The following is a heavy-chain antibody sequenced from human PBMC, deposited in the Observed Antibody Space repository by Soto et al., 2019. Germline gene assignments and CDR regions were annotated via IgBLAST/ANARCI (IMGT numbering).Heavy chain of an antibody. V-gene: IGHV3-23*01. CDR1: VFPFSGDA. D-gene: IGHD3-22*01. J-gene: IGHJ5*02. CDR3: AKDRWATAYYYVGLDL. CDR2: NSGSGGST. Sequence: RGPLRLPSLAPVFPFSGDAISWVGPAPEQGVEWGSANSGSGGSTYYAASVKGRFTISIDRSKNTLSLKMNCVSAADTAVYYCAKDRWATAYYYVGLDLWGQGTMVTVSS.